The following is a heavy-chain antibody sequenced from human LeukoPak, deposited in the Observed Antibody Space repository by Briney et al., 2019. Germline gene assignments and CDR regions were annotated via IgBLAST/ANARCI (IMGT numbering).Heavy chain of an antibody. CDR2: IKQDGSEK. CDR1: GFTFSSYW. J-gene: IGHJ3*02. Sequence: GGSLRLSCAATGFTFSSYWMSWVRQAPGKGLEWVANIKQDGSEKYYVDSVKGRFTISRDNAKNSLYLQMNSLRAEDTAVYYCARESGSLTGDAFDIWGQGTMVTVSS. V-gene: IGHV3-7*01. D-gene: IGHD1-20*01. CDR3: ARESGSLTGDAFDI.